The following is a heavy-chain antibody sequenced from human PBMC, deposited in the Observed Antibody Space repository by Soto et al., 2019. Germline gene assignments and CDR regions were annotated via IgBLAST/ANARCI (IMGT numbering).Heavy chain of an antibody. CDR3: AKAAISNDFWSGPAPTINHMDV. D-gene: IGHD3-3*01. V-gene: IGHV3-23*01. CDR1: GFTFSSYA. CDR2: ISGSGGST. J-gene: IGHJ6*02. Sequence: PGGSLRLSCAASGFTFSSYAMSWVRQAPGKGLEWVSAISGSGGSTYYADSVKGRFTISRDNPKNTLYLQMNSLRAVDTAVYYCAKAAISNDFWSGPAPTINHMDVWGQGTTVTVSS.